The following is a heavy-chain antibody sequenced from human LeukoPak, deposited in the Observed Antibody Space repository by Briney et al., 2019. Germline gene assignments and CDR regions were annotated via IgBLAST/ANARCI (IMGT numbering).Heavy chain of an antibody. CDR1: GFTFSSYA. V-gene: IGHV3-30*04. CDR2: ISYDGSNK. CDR3: ARIYRPLYDYYDSSGYDSLYYFDY. Sequence: PGGPLRLSCAASGFTFSSYAMHWVRQAPGKGLEWVAVISYDGSNKYYADSVKGRFTISRDNSKSTLYLQMNSLRAEDTAVYYCARIYRPLYDYYDSSGYDSLYYFDYWGQGTLVTVSS. D-gene: IGHD3-22*01. J-gene: IGHJ4*02.